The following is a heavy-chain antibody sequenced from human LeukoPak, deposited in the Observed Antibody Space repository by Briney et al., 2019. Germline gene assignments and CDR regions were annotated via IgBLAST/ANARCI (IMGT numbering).Heavy chain of an antibody. D-gene: IGHD1-26*01. Sequence: SDTLSLTCTVSGDSITSISSYYWSWIRQPPGRGLECIGLIYYSGTTNHNPSLKSRLTISVHRSKNQFSLNLSSVTAADTAVYYRARDRGLGGSYWIDAFDIWGQGTMVTVSS. V-gene: IGHV4-61*01. J-gene: IGHJ3*02. CDR3: ARDRGLGGSYWIDAFDI. CDR2: IYYSGTT. CDR1: GDSITSISSYY.